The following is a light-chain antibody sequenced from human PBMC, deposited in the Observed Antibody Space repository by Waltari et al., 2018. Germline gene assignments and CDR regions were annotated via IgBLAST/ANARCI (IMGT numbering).Light chain of an antibody. Sequence: EIALTQSPVTLSLSPGDLATLSCSASQSVCRSLSWYQQKPGQPPRLLIYDASTRATGIPARISGSGSGTDFTLTIGSLEPEDFAVYVCLERSSWPPTFGGGTTVDIK. CDR3: LERSSWPPT. CDR2: DAS. CDR1: QSVCRS. J-gene: IGKJ4*01. V-gene: IGKV3-11*01.